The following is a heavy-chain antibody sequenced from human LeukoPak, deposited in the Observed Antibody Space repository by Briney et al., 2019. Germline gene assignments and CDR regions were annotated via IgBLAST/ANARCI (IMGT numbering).Heavy chain of an antibody. J-gene: IGHJ5*02. CDR3: ARAPNRGSYYLAFNWFDP. V-gene: IGHV3-21*01. CDR1: GFTFSSYS. D-gene: IGHD1-26*01. Sequence: GGSLRLSCAASGFTFSSYSMNWVRQAPGKGLEWVSSISSSSSYIYYADSVKGRFTISRDNAKNSLYLQMNSLRAEDTAVYYCARAPNRGSYYLAFNWFDPWGQGTLVTVSS. CDR2: ISSSSSYI.